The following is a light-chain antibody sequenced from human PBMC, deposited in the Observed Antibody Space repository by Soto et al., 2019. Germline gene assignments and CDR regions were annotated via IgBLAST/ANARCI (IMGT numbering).Light chain of an antibody. CDR1: QSISSY. Sequence: IHTTQVPSSLSTSVGDSATITCXASQSISSYLNWYQQKPGKAPKLLIYAASSLQSGVPSRFSGSGSGTDFTLTISSLQPEDFATYYCQQSYSTPLTFGGG. J-gene: IGKJ4*01. CDR3: QQSYSTPLT. V-gene: IGKV1-39*01. CDR2: AAS.